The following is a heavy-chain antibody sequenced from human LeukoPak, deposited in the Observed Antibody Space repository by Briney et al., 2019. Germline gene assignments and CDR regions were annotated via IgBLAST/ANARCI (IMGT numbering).Heavy chain of an antibody. D-gene: IGHD3-3*01. Sequence: PSETLSLTCAVYGGSFSGYYWSWIRQPPGKGLEWIGYIYYSGSTNYNPSLKSRVTISVDTSKNQFSLKLSSVTAADTAVYYCARADYDFWSGYYSAFDIWGQGTMVTVSS. CDR3: ARADYDFWSGYYSAFDI. CDR2: IYYSGST. J-gene: IGHJ3*02. CDR1: GGSFSGYY. V-gene: IGHV4-59*01.